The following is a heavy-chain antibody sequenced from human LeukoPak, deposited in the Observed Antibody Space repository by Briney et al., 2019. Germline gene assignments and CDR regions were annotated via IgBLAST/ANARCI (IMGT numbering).Heavy chain of an antibody. Sequence: GGSLRLSCAASGFTFSSYSMTWVRQAPGKGLEWVSSISSSSSYIYYADSVKGRFTISRDNDKYSLYLQMNSLRAEDTAVYYCARVWAVAGYDAFDIWGQGTMATVSS. J-gene: IGHJ3*02. CDR1: GFTFSSYS. D-gene: IGHD6-19*01. V-gene: IGHV3-21*01. CDR2: ISSSSSYI. CDR3: ARVWAVAGYDAFDI.